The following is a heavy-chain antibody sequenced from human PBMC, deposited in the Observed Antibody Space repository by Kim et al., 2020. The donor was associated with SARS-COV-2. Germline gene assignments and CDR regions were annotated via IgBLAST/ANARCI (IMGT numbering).Heavy chain of an antibody. CDR1: GYTFTSYG. J-gene: IGHJ3*02. V-gene: IGHV1-18*04. CDR2: ISAYNGNT. D-gene: IGHD3-10*01. CDR3: ARCYYGSGSYYKPPKDDAFDI. Sequence: ASVKVSCKASGYTFTSYGISWVRQAPGQGLEWMGWISAYNGNTNYAQKLQGRVTMTTDTSTSTAYMELRSLRSDDTAVYYCARCYYGSGSYYKPPKDDAFDIWGQGTMVTVSS.